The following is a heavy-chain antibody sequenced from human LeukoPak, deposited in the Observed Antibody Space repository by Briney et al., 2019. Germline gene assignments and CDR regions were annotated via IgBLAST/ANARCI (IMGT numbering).Heavy chain of an antibody. Sequence: GGSLRLSCAASGFTFRSYAMSWVRQAPGKGLEWVSSISGSGGSTFYADSVKGRFTISRDNSKNTLYLQMNSLRAEDTAVYYCAKGYCSSTSCYALYYFDYWGQGTLVTVSS. CDR2: ISGSGGST. D-gene: IGHD2-2*01. V-gene: IGHV3-23*01. J-gene: IGHJ4*02. CDR3: AKGYCSSTSCYALYYFDY. CDR1: GFTFRSYA.